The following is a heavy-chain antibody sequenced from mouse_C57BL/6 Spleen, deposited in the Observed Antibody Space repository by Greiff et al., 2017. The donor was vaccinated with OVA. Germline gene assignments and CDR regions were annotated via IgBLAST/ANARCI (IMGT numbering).Heavy chain of an antibody. Sequence: QVQLQQPGAELVKPGASVTLSCKASGYTFTSYWMHWVKQRPGQGLEWIGMIHPNSGSTNYNEKFKSKATLTVDKSSSTAYMQLSSLTSEDSAVYYCARSTYQGAMDYWGQGTSVTVSS. CDR2: IHPNSGST. CDR1: GYTFTSYW. J-gene: IGHJ4*01. D-gene: IGHD5-1*01. CDR3: ARSTYQGAMDY. V-gene: IGHV1-64*01.